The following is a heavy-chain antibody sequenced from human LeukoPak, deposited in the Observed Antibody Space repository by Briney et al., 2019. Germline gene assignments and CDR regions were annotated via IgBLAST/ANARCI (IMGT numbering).Heavy chain of an antibody. V-gene: IGHV4-38-2*02. CDR3: ARVYGSGSPKEYYFDY. D-gene: IGHD3-10*01. CDR2: MYHSGST. CDR1: GYSISSGHY. Sequence: SETLSLTCTVSGYSISSGHYWGWIRQPPGKGLEWIGSMYHSGSTYYNPPLKSRVTISEDTSKNQFSLKLSSVTAADTAVYYCARVYGSGSPKEYYFDYWGQGTLVTVSS. J-gene: IGHJ4*02.